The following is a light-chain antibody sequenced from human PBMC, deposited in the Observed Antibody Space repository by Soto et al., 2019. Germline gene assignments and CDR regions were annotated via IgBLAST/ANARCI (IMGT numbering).Light chain of an antibody. Sequence: QSALTQPASVSGSPGQSITISCTGASSDVGAYNYVSWYQQHPGRAPKLMIYEVSNRPSGVSIRFSGSKSGNTASLTISGLQAEDEADYYCSAYTTSNTYVLGTGTKLTVL. CDR3: SAYTTSNTYV. J-gene: IGLJ1*01. CDR2: EVS. CDR1: SSDVGAYNY. V-gene: IGLV2-14*01.